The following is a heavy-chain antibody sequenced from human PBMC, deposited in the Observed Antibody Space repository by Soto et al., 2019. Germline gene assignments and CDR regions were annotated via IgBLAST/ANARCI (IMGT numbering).Heavy chain of an antibody. CDR1: GFTFSDYY. CDR3: AREKDSTGYYDY. J-gene: IGHJ4*02. Sequence: PGGSLRLPCAASGFTFSDYYMSWIRQAPGKGLEWVSYISGTSTYTNYGDSVKGRFTISRDNAKNSLYLQMNSLRAEDTAVYYCAREKDSTGYYDYWGQGTLVTVSS. V-gene: IGHV3-11*05. D-gene: IGHD3-22*01. CDR2: ISGTSTYT.